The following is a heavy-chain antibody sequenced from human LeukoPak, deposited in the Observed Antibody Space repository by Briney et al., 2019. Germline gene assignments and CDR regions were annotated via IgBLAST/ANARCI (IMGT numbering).Heavy chain of an antibody. J-gene: IGHJ4*02. CDR2: ISPSSDIT. D-gene: IGHD6-19*01. CDR3: AKVSDISGAGYFDY. Sequence: GGSLSLSCAASGFIISSDGMNWVRQAPGKGLEWVSGISPSSDITYYADSVKGRFTISRDNSKNTVYLQMNSLRAEDTALYYCAKVSDISGAGYFDYWGQGTLVTVSS. CDR1: GFIISSDG. V-gene: IGHV3-23*01.